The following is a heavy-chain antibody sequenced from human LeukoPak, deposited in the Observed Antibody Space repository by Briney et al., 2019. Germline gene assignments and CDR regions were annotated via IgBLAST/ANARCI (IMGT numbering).Heavy chain of an antibody. V-gene: IGHV4-4*07. J-gene: IGHJ5*02. Sequence: SETLSLTCTVPGDSTSGYYWSWIRQPAGKGLEWIGRMYTSGSANYNPSPKSRVTMSLDTSKKLFSLQMSSVTAADTAIYYCATERSRGLALWGQGALVIVSS. CDR2: MYTSGSA. CDR3: ATERSRGLAL. D-gene: IGHD2-2*01. CDR1: GDSTSGYY.